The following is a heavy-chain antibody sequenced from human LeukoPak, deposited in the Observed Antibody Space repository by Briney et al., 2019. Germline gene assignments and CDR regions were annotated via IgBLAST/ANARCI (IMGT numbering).Heavy chain of an antibody. CDR3: ARVEARHGNGMDV. D-gene: IGHD6-6*01. Sequence: SETPSPTCTVSGGSIRSYYWSLIPQPPGEGLEGIGYIYYSGSTNYNPSLKSRVTISVDTSKKQFSLKLSSVTAADTAAYYCARVEARHGNGMDVWGQGTTVTVSS. CDR1: GGSIRSYY. V-gene: IGHV4-59*01. CDR2: IYYSGST. J-gene: IGHJ6*02.